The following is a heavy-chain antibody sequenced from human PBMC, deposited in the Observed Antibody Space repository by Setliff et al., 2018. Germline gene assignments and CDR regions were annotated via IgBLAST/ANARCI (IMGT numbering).Heavy chain of an antibody. CDR3: ARAGGARLGAFDI. CDR2: INAGNGNT. V-gene: IGHV1-3*01. J-gene: IGHJ3*02. CDR1: GYTFTSYA. D-gene: IGHD1-26*01. Sequence: ASVKVSCKASGYTFTSYAMHWVRQAPGQRLEWMGWINAGNGNTKYSQKFQGRVTITRDTSASTAYMELSSLRSEDTAVYYCARAGGARLGAFDIWGQGTMVTVSS.